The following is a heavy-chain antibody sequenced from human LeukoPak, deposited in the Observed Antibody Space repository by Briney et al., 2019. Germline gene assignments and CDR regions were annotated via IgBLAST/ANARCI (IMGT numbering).Heavy chain of an antibody. V-gene: IGHV1-69*04. J-gene: IGHJ3*02. CDR3: ARENSEHIVVVTAARGPHTAFDI. D-gene: IGHD2-21*02. CDR2: IIPILCIA. Sequence: ASVKVSCKSCVGTFSRYAISWVRQARGQGGEWVGRIIPILCIANYAQKFQGRVTITADKSTSTAYMELSSLRSEDTAVYYCARENSEHIVVVTAARGPHTAFDIWGQGTMVTVSS. CDR1: VGTFSRYA.